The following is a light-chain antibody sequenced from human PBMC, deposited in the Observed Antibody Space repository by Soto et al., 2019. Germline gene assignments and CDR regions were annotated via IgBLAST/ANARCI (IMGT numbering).Light chain of an antibody. CDR3: QQLNSYPRT. CDR1: QGIGDS. CDR2: AAS. J-gene: IGKJ3*01. V-gene: IGKV1-9*01. Sequence: IQLTQSPSSLSASVGDRVTITCRASQGIGDSLAWYQQKPGKAPSLLIYAASTLQSGVPSRFSGSGSGTDFTLTISSLQPEDFETYYCQQLNSYPRTVGPGTKVDIK.